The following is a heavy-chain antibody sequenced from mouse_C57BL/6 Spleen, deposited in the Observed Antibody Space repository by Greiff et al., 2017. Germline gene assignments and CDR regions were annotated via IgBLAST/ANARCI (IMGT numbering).Heavy chain of an antibody. D-gene: IGHD2-1*01. Sequence: QVQLQQSGAELVKPGASVKLSCKASGYTFTSYWMHWVKQRPGQGLEWIGMIHPNSGSTNYNEKFKSKATLTVDKSSSTAYMQLSSLTSEDSAVYYCARPYGNYAGYFDYWGQGTTLTVSS. V-gene: IGHV1-64*01. CDR3: ARPYGNYAGYFDY. CDR1: GYTFTSYW. CDR2: IHPNSGST. J-gene: IGHJ2*01.